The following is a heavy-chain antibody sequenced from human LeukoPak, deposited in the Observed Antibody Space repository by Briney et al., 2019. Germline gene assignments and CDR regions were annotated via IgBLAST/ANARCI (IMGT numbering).Heavy chain of an antibody. J-gene: IGHJ5*02. D-gene: IGHD6-13*01. Sequence: PSETLSLTCAVYGGSFSGYYWSWIRQPPGKGLEWIGEINHSGSTNYNPSLKSRVTISVDTSKNQFSLKLSSVTAADTAVYYCARVGSSFNWFDPWGQGTLVTVSS. CDR3: ARVGSSFNWFDP. V-gene: IGHV4-34*01. CDR1: GGSFSGYY. CDR2: INHSGST.